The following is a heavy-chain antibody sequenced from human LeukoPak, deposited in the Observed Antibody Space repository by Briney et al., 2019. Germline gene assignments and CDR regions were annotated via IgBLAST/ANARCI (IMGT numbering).Heavy chain of an antibody. CDR2: IGASGEST. CDR3: AKDIQLST. Sequence: GSLRLSCAASGFTFSVAAMTWVRQAPWKGLEWVSLIGASGESTYYADSVKGRFTISRDNSKNTLSLQMNSLRVEDTAMYFCAKDIQLSTWGLGTMVTVSS. CDR1: GFTFSVAA. D-gene: IGHD5-24*01. J-gene: IGHJ3*01. V-gene: IGHV3-23*01.